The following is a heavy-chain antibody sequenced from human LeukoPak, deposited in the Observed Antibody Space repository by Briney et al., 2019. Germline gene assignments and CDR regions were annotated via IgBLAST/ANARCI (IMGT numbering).Heavy chain of an antibody. CDR3: ARGRIQLWTFYFDY. CDR2: IYYSGST. D-gene: IGHD5-18*01. J-gene: IGHJ4*02. Sequence: YIYYSGSTNYNPSLKSRVTISVDTSKNQFSLKLSSVTAADTAVYYCARGRIQLWTFYFDYWGQGTLVTVSS. V-gene: IGHV4-59*12.